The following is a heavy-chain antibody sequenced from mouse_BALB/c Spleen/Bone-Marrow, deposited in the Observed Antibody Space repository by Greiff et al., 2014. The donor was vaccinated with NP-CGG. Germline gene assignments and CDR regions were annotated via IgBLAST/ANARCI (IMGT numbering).Heavy chain of an antibody. V-gene: IGHV14-3*02. CDR2: IDPANGNT. D-gene: IGHD2-3*01. J-gene: IGHJ3*01. CDR1: GFNIKDTY. Sequence: DVQLVESGAELVEPGASVKLSCTASGFNIKDTYMHWVKQRPEQGLEWIGRIDPANGNTKYDPKFQGKATITADTSSNTAYLQLSSLTSEDTAVYYCARSLYDGYFSWFAYWGQGTLVTVSA. CDR3: ARSLYDGYFSWFAY.